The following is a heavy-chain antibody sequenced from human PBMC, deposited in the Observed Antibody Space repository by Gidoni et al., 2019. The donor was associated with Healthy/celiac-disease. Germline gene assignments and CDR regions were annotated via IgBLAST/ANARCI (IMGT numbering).Heavy chain of an antibody. J-gene: IGHJ4*02. CDR3: ARWSPYGYYFDY. V-gene: IGHV4-59*01. Sequence: SDTGSLTCTVSGGSISSYYWSWIRQPPGKGLEWIGYIYYSGSTNYNPSLKSRVTISVDTSKNQFSLKLSSVTAADTAVYYCARWSPYGYYFDYWGQGTLVTVSS. D-gene: IGHD3-10*01. CDR2: IYYSGST. CDR1: GGSISSYY.